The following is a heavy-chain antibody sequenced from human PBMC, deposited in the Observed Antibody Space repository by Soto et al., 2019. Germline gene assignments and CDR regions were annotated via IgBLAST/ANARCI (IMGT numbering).Heavy chain of an antibody. CDR3: AKSGVRWFVEFRLFDYYYYCIDV. D-gene: IGHD3-10*01. CDR1: GGSLSGYY. V-gene: IGHV4-34*01. Sequence: PSETLSLTCAVYGGSLSGYYWGWIRQPPGKXLEWIGEINHSGSSNYNPSLKSRVTISVDTSKNQFSLKLSSVTAADTAVYYCAKSGVRWFVEFRLFDYYYYCIDVCRQRTTVTSSS. CDR2: INHSGSS. J-gene: IGHJ6*02.